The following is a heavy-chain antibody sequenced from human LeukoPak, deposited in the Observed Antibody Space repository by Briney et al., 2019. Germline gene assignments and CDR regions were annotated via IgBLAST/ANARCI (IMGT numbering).Heavy chain of an antibody. D-gene: IGHD2-15*01. V-gene: IGHV3-48*04. CDR3: ARDLEVAATGDFDY. Sequence: GGSLRLSCAASGFTFSSYWMSWVRQAPGKGLEWVSYISSSGSTIYYADSVKGRFTISRDNAKNSLYLQMNSLRAEDTAVYYCARDLEVAATGDFDYWGQGTLVTVSS. CDR2: ISSSGSTI. CDR1: GFTFSSYW. J-gene: IGHJ4*02.